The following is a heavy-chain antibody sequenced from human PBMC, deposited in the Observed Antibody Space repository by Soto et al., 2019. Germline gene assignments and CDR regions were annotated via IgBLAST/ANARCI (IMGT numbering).Heavy chain of an antibody. CDR2: IYVTGAV. CDR1: GAALDSGNYY. J-gene: IGHJ5*02. V-gene: IGHV4-31*03. Sequence: SETLSLTCSVSGAALDSGNYYWSWIRQVPGKGLEWIGHIYVTGAVDYNPSLRDRITISQDTSERQFSLNLRLVTAADTAVYYCARLRIATNNYKWFDPWGQGTQVTVSS. CDR3: ARLRIATNNYKWFDP. D-gene: IGHD2-21*01.